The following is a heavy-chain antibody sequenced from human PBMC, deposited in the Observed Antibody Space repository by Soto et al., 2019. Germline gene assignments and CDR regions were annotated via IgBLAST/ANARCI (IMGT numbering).Heavy chain of an antibody. CDR3: AMLGGWAGGSSGMDV. V-gene: IGHV3-72*01. CDR1: GLIFSDYH. Sequence: EVQLVESGGGLVQPGGSLRLSCAASGLIFSDYHMDWVRQAPGKGLEWVGSIRRKANSYTTEYAASVKGRFTISRDDSKNSLYLQMKSLKSEDTEVYYCAMLGGWAGGSSGMDVWGKGTTVTVSS. D-gene: IGHD6-19*01. J-gene: IGHJ6*04. CDR2: IRRKANSYTT.